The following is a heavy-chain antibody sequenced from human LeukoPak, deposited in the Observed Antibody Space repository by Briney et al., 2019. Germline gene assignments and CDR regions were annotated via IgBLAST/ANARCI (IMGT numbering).Heavy chain of an antibody. D-gene: IGHD2/OR15-2a*01. J-gene: IGHJ4*02. CDR3: ARDFYDGFALDY. CDR2: IFSSSTYI. CDR1: GFAFNTYS. V-gene: IGHV3-21*03. Sequence: PGGSLRLSCAASGFAFNTYSMNWVRQAPGKGLEWVSFIFSSSTYIYYTDSAEGRFTISRDNARNSLYLQMDNLRAEDTGVYYCARDFYDGFALDYWGQGTLVTVSS.